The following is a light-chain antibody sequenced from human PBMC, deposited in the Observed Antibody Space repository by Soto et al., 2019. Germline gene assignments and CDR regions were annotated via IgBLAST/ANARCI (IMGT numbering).Light chain of an antibody. Sequence: QSVLAQPTSVSGAPGQRVTISCTGSSSNIGAGYDVHWYQQLPGTAPKLLIYSNINRPSGVPDRFSGSKSGTSASLAITGLQAEDEADYYCQSYDNSLSGSNVFGTGTKLTVL. J-gene: IGLJ1*01. CDR1: SSNIGAGYD. CDR3: QSYDNSLSGSNV. V-gene: IGLV1-40*01. CDR2: SNI.